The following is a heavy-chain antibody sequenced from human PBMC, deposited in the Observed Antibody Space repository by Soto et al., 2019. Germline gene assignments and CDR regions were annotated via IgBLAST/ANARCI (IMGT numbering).Heavy chain of an antibody. CDR3: VRHVPLNIVDKVTIWFDP. CDR1: GGSISSSSYY. CDR2: IYYSGST. Sequence: QLQLQESGPGLVKPSETLSLTCTVSGGSISSSSYYWGWIRQPPGKRLEWIGSIYYSGSTYYNPSLNNRVTISVDTAKNQFSLKLSSVTGADTAVYSCVRHVPLNIVDKVTIWFDPWGQGTLVTVSS. D-gene: IGHD5-12*01. V-gene: IGHV4-39*01. J-gene: IGHJ5*02.